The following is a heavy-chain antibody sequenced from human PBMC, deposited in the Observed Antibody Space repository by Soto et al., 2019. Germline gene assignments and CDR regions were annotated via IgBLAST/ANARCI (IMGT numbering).Heavy chain of an antibody. CDR3: AKGLEPKRYYYYYMDV. J-gene: IGHJ6*03. Sequence: GGSLRLSCAASGFTVSSNYMSWVRQAPGKGLEWVSVIYSGGSTYYADSVKGRFTISRGNSKNTLYLQMNSLRAEDTAVYYCAKGLEPKRYYYYYMDVWGKGTTVTVSS. V-gene: IGHV3-66*01. D-gene: IGHD1-1*01. CDR2: IYSGGST. CDR1: GFTVSSNY.